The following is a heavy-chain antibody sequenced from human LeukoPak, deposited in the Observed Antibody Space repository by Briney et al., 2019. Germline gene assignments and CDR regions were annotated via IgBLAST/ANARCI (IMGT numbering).Heavy chain of an antibody. J-gene: IGHJ4*02. D-gene: IGHD6-13*01. Sequence: ASVRVSCKASNYSFISYGISWVRQAPGQGLEWVGWISSYNGNTNYGQKFQGRVSMTTDTSTNTAYMELKSLRSDDTAVYYCARDRTAAAVLDYWGQGTLVTVSS. CDR1: NYSFISYG. V-gene: IGHV1-18*01. CDR3: ARDRTAAAVLDY. CDR2: ISSYNGNT.